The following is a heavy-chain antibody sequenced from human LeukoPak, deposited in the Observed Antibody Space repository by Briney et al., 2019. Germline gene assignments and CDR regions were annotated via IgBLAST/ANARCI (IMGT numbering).Heavy chain of an antibody. CDR3: AKDHIAAAVY. CDR1: GFTFSSYG. J-gene: IGHJ4*02. CDR2: ISYDGSNK. Sequence: PGGSLRLSCAASGFTFSSYGMHWVRQAPGKGLEWVAVISYDGSNKYYADSVKGRFTISRDNSKNTLYLQMNSLRAEDTAVYYCAKDHIAAAVYWGQGTLVTVSS. D-gene: IGHD6-13*01. V-gene: IGHV3-30*18.